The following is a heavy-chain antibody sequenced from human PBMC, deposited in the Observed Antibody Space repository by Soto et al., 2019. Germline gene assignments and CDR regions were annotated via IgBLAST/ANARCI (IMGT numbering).Heavy chain of an antibody. CDR2: ISSSSSYI. J-gene: IGHJ3*02. Sequence: AGSLRLSFAASGFTFSSYSMNWVRQAPGKGLESGPSISSSSSYIYYADSVKVRFTISRDNSKNTLSLQMNSLRAEDTAVYFCTKALYCSSTSCYSVGDTFHIWGQGTMVTVS. CDR1: GFTFSSYS. CDR3: TKALYCSSTSCYSVGDTFHI. V-gene: IGHV3-21*04. D-gene: IGHD2-2*01.